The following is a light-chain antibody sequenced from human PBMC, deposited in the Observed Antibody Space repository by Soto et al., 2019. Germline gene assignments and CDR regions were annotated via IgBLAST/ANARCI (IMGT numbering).Light chain of an antibody. J-gene: IGKJ4*01. V-gene: IGKV1-12*02. CDR2: AAS. CDR1: QGLSSY. Sequence: DIQMTQSPSSVSASVGDRVTITCRASQGLSSYLAWYQQKPGKAPKLLIYAASNLQSGVPSRFSGSGSGTDFTLTISRLQPEGFATYFCLSGHSRPFGGGTKVEIK. CDR3: LSGHSRP.